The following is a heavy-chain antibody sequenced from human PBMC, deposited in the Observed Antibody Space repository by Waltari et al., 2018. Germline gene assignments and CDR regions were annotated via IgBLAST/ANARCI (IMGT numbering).Heavy chain of an antibody. CDR3: VMYSSSFLGDC. D-gene: IGHD6-19*01. Sequence: QLVESGGGLVQPGGSLRLSCAASGFTFSSYWMHWVRQAPGKGLVSLSHIHTDGSITTYADSVQRRFTISRDHAENTLFLQMHSLRVEDTAVYYCVMYSSSFLGDCWGQGTLVTVSS. V-gene: IGHV3-74*01. CDR2: IHTDGSIT. J-gene: IGHJ4*02. CDR1: GFTFSSYW.